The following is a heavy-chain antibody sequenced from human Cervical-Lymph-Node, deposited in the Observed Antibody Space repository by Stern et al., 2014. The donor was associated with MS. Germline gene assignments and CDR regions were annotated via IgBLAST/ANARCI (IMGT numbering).Heavy chain of an antibody. D-gene: IGHD1-26*01. CDR2: ISNSNRAM. CDR3: AREGGSYYDLDY. J-gene: IGHJ4*02. V-gene: IGHV3-48*01. CDR1: GLIFSTYA. Sequence: VQLVESGGGLVQPGGSLRLSCTASGLIFSTYAMNWVRQAPGKGLEWISSISNSNRAMYYANSVKGRFTISRDNAKNSLHLQMNSLRVEDTAVYYCAREGGSYYDLDYWGQGTLVTVSS.